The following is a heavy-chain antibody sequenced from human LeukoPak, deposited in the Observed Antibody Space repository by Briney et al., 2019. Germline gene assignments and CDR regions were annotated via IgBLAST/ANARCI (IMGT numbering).Heavy chain of an antibody. V-gene: IGHV1-18*01. Sequence: ASVKVSCKASGYTFTSYGISWVRQAPGQGLEWMGWISAYNGNTNYAQKLQGRVTMTTDTSTSTAYMELRSLRSDDTAVYYCARDDQYSSSWYPQPFDYWGQGTLVTVSS. CDR3: ARDDQYSSSWYPQPFDY. CDR2: ISAYNGNT. D-gene: IGHD6-13*01. J-gene: IGHJ4*02. CDR1: GYTFTSYG.